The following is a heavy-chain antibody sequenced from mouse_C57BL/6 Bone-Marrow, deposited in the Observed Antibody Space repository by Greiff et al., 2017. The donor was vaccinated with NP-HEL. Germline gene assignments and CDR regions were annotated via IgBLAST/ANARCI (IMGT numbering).Heavy chain of an antibody. J-gene: IGHJ3*01. V-gene: IGHV7-3*01. CDR3: ARSPYSWFAY. Sequence: EVQRVESGGGLVQPGGSLSLSCAASGFTFTDYYMSWVRQPPGKALEWLGFIRNKANGYTTEHSASVKGRFTISRDNSQSILYLQMNALRAEDSATYYCARSPYSWFAYWGQGTLVTVSA. CDR2: IRNKANGYTT. CDR1: GFTFTDYY. D-gene: IGHD1-1*01.